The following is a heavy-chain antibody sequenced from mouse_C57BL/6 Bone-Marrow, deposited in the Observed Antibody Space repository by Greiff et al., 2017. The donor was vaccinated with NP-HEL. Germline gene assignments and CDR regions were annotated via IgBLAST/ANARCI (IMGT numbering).Heavy chain of an antibody. CDR3: ARQGGNYVSYYFDY. Sequence: EVQGVESGGDLVKPGGSLKLSCAASGFTFSSYGMSWVRQTPDKRLEWVATISSGGSYTYYPDSVKGRFTISRDNAKNTLYLQMSSLKSEDTAMYYCARQGGNYVSYYFDYWGQGTTLTVSS. J-gene: IGHJ2*01. D-gene: IGHD2-1*01. CDR1: GFTFSSYG. V-gene: IGHV5-6*01. CDR2: ISSGGSYT.